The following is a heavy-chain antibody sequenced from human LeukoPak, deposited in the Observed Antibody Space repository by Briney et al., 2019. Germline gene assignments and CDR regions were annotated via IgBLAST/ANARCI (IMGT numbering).Heavy chain of an antibody. J-gene: IGHJ4*02. CDR1: VGTFSSYA. CDR2: IIPIFGTA. D-gene: IGHD3-10*01. V-gene: IGHV1-69*05. Sequence: EASVKVSCKASVGTFSSYAISWVRQAPGQGLEWMGRIIPIFGTANYAQKFQGRVTITTGESTSTAYMELSSLRSEDTAVYYCARDRVLLGYYWGQGTLVTVSS. CDR3: ARDRVLLGYY.